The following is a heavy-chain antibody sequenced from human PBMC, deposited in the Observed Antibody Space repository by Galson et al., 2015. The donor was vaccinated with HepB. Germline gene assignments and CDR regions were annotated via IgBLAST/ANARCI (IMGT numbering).Heavy chain of an antibody. CDR3: ARDPLYYYDSRAFDI. CDR2: ISSSSSTI. Sequence: LRLSCAASGFTFSSYSMNWVRQAPGKGLEWASYISSSSSTIYYADSVKGRFTISRDNAKNSLYLQMNSLRAEDTAVYYCARDPLYYYDSRAFDIWGQGTMVTVSS. CDR1: GFTFSSYS. D-gene: IGHD3-22*01. J-gene: IGHJ3*02. V-gene: IGHV3-48*01.